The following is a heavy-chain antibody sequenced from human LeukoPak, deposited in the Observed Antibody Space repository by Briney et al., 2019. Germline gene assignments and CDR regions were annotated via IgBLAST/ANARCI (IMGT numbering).Heavy chain of an antibody. V-gene: IGHV3-7*03. CDR2: IKQDGSGK. D-gene: IGHD3-22*01. Sequence: PGGSLRLSCAASGFTFSSYWMSWVRQAPGKGLEWVANIKQDGSGKYYVDSVKGRFTISRDNAKNSLYLQMNSLRPEDTAVYYCAKGLNYYSESSGYHRQYFQHWGQGTLVTVSS. J-gene: IGHJ1*01. CDR3: AKGLNYYSESSGYHRQYFQH. CDR1: GFTFSSYW.